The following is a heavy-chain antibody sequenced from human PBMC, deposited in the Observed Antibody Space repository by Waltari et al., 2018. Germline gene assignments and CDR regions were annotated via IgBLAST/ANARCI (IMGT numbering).Heavy chain of an antibody. CDR1: GFTFSSYA. Sequence: EVQLLESGGGLVQPGGSLRLSCAASGFTFSSYAMSWVAQAPGKGLEWVSVIYSGGSTYYADSVKGRFTISRDNSKNTLYLQMNSLRAEDTAVYYCAKCIAAAGPDAFDIWGQGTMVTVSS. CDR2: IYSGGST. J-gene: IGHJ3*02. D-gene: IGHD6-13*01. CDR3: AKCIAAAGPDAFDI. V-gene: IGHV3-23*03.